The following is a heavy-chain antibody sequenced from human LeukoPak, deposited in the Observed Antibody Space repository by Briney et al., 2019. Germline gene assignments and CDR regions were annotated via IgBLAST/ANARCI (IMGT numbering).Heavy chain of an antibody. CDR3: ARASITMVRGELVYYFDF. CDR1: GFTFSSYS. CDR2: ISSSGSTK. J-gene: IGHJ4*02. V-gene: IGHV3-48*04. D-gene: IGHD3-10*01. Sequence: GGSLRLSCAASGFTFSSYSMNWVRQAPGKGLEWVSYISSSGSTKYYADSVKGRFTISRDNAKNSLYLQMNSLRAEDTAVYYCARASITMVRGELVYYFDFWGQGTLVTVSS.